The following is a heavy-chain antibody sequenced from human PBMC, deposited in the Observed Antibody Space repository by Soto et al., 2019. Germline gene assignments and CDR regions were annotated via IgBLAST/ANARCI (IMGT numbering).Heavy chain of an antibody. Sequence: PGGSLRLSCAASGFTFSTYGMNWVRQAPGKGLEWLSSISDSGHYIYYADSVKGRFTISRDNAKNSLFLQMNSLRGEDTAVYYCARSGLALLHPATHSTDSCDHGLVLTLS. CDR2: ISDSGHYI. CDR1: GFTFSTYG. D-gene: IGHD3-22*01. V-gene: IGHV3-21*01. CDR3: ARSGLALLHPATHSTDS. J-gene: IGHJ5*01.